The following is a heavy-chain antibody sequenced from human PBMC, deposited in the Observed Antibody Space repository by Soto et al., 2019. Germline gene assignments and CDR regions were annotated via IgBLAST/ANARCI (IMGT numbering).Heavy chain of an antibody. CDR3: ARLVPPAMTAAAGIGY. CDR2: IYYSGST. CDR1: GCSISSGGYY. D-gene: IGHD2-2*01. Sequence: SETQSLTCTVSGCSISSGGYYWSWIRQHPGKGLEWIGYIYYSGSTYYNPSLKSRVTISVDTSKNQFSLKLSSVTAADTAVFYCARLVPPAMTAAAGIGYWGEETLVTVSS. J-gene: IGHJ4*02. V-gene: IGHV4-31*03.